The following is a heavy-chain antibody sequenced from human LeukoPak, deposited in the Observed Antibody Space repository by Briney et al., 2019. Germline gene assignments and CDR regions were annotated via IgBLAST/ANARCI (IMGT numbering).Heavy chain of an antibody. CDR2: IYYSGST. D-gene: IGHD3-3*01. V-gene: IGHV4-39*02. J-gene: IGHJ3*02. Sequence: NPSETLSLTCTVSGGSISSSSYYWGWIRQPPGKGLEWIGSIYYSGSTYYNPSLKSRVTISVDTSKNQFSLKLSSVTAADTAVYYCAREWGTGADTIFGVPYSTIPGAFDIWGQGTMVTVSS. CDR3: AREWGTGADTIFGVPYSTIPGAFDI. CDR1: GGSISSSSYY.